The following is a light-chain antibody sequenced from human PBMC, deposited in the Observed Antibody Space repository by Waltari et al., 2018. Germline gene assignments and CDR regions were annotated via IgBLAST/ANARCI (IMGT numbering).Light chain of an antibody. Sequence: QSVLTQPPSASGTPGQRVTISCSGSRSNLGSNYVYWYQQLPGTAPKLLIYRNKRRPSGVPDRCSGSKSGTSASLAISGLRSEDEADYYCAAWDDSLSGRVFGGGTKVTVL. J-gene: IGLJ3*02. CDR1: RSNLGSNY. V-gene: IGLV1-47*01. CDR2: RNK. CDR3: AAWDDSLSGRV.